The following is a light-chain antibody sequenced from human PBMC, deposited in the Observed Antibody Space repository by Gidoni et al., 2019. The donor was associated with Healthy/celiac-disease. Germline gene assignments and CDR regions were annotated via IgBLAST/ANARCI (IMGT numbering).Light chain of an antibody. CDR1: SSNIGSNT. J-gene: IGLJ2*01. Sequence: QSVLTQPPSASGTPGQRVTIPCSGSSSNIGSNTVHWYQQLPGTAPNLLIYSNNQRPSGVPGRFSGSKSGTSASLAISGLQSEDEADYYCAAWDDSLNAVVFGGGTKLTVL. CDR3: AAWDDSLNAVV. V-gene: IGLV1-44*01. CDR2: SNN.